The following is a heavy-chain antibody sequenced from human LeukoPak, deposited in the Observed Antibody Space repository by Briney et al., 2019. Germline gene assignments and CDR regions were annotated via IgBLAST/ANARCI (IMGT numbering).Heavy chain of an antibody. Sequence: GGSLRLSCAASGFTFSDYSMNWVRQAPGKGLEWISYIGIDSGNTNYADSVKGRFTISGDKAKNSLYLQMNSLRVEDTAVYYCAKYIAAAGTPGGDYWGQGTLVTVSS. V-gene: IGHV3-48*01. D-gene: IGHD6-13*01. CDR3: AKYIAAAGTPGGDY. J-gene: IGHJ4*02. CDR2: IGIDSGNT. CDR1: GFTFSDYS.